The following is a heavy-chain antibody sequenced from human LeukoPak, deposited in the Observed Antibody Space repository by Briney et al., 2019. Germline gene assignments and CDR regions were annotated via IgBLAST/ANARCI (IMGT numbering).Heavy chain of an antibody. D-gene: IGHD2-2*01. CDR3: ASASPYCSSTSCYYYYYYYMDV. CDR1: GGSFSGYY. V-gene: IGHV4-34*01. CDR2: INHSGST. J-gene: IGHJ6*03. Sequence: SETLSLTCAVYGGSFSGYYWSWIRQPTGKGLEWIGEINHSGSTNYNPSLKSRVTISVDTSKNQFSLKLSSVTAADTAVYYCASASPYCSSTSCYYYYYYYMDVWGKGTTVTVSS.